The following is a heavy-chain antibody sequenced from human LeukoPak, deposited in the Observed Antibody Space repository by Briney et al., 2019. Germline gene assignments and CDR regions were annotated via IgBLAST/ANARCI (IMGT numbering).Heavy chain of an antibody. CDR1: GGSFSGYY. CDR2: ITHSGSA. J-gene: IGHJ4*02. Sequence: SETLSLTCAVYGGSFSGYYWTWIRQSPGKGLEWIGEITHSGSASYNPSLKSRVTISVDTSKNQLSLKLSSVTAAETAVYYCARGGGSREYFFDYWGQGTLVTVSS. CDR3: ARGGGSREYFFDY. V-gene: IGHV4-34*01. D-gene: IGHD1-26*01.